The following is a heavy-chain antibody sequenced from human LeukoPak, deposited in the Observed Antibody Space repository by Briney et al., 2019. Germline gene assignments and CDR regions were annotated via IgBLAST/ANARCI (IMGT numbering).Heavy chain of an antibody. D-gene: IGHD3-10*01. J-gene: IGHJ4*02. CDR3: ARSELDYYGSGSYFRY. V-gene: IGHV1-2*02. CDR2: INPNNGGT. Sequence: GASVKVSCKTSGYTFIDNYIHWVRRAPGQGFEWMGWINPNNGGTNYAQNFQGRVTVTTDTSTSTAYMELRSLRSDDTAVYYCARSELDYYGSGSYFRYWGQGTLVTVSS. CDR1: GYTFIDNY.